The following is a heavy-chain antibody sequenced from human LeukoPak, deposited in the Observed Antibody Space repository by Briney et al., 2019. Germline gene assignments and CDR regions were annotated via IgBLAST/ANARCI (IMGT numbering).Heavy chain of an antibody. CDR2: ISWNSGSI. D-gene: IGHD6-13*01. J-gene: IGHJ4*02. Sequence: GGSLRLSCAASGFTFDDYAVHWVRQAPGKGLEWVSGISWNSGSIGYADSVKGRFTISRDNAKNSLYLQMNSLRAEDTALYYCASSSSWYEPDFDYWGQGTLVTVSS. CDR1: GFTFDDYA. V-gene: IGHV3-9*01. CDR3: ASSSSWYEPDFDY.